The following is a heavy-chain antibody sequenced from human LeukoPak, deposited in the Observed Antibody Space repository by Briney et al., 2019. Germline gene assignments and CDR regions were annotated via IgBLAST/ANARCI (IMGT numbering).Heavy chain of an antibody. Sequence: PSETLSPTCTVSGGSISSYYWSWIRQPPGKGLEWIGYIYYSGSTNYNPSLKSRVTISVDTSKNQFSLKLSSVTAADTAVYYCARDTIFGATDYWGQGTLVTVSS. J-gene: IGHJ4*02. CDR3: ARDTIFGATDY. CDR2: IYYSGST. D-gene: IGHD3-3*01. CDR1: GGSISSYY. V-gene: IGHV4-59*01.